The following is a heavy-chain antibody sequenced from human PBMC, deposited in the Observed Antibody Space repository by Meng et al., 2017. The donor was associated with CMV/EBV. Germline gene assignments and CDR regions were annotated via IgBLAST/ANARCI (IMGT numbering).Heavy chain of an antibody. CDR3: ARGGDSWYSDY. D-gene: IGHD1-26*01. V-gene: IGHV1-69*12. Sequence: QVLLGRFAAEVKTPGLSVKVSGKTSGGPFSTFAISWVRQAPGEGLEWMGGIIPVFETANYAERFQDRVTITADDSTTTAYMELSSLRADDTALYFCARGGDSWYSDYWGQGTLVTVSS. CDR1: GGPFSTFA. CDR2: IIPVFETA. J-gene: IGHJ4*02.